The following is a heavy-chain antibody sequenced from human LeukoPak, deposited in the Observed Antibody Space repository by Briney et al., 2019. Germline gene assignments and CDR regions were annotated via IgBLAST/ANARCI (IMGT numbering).Heavy chain of an antibody. V-gene: IGHV4-61*02. J-gene: IGHJ4*02. Sequence: SETLSLTCTVSGGSISSSSYYWSWVRQPAGKGLEWIGRIYTSESTNYNPSLKSRVTMSVDTSKHQFSLKLSSVTAADTAVYYCARGYDSSGYYCFDYWGQGILVTVSS. CDR1: GGSISSSSYY. CDR2: IYTSEST. D-gene: IGHD3-22*01. CDR3: ARGYDSSGYYCFDY.